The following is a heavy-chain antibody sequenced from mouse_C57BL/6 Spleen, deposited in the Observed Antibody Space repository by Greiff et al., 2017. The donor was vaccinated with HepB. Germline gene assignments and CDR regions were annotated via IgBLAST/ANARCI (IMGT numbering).Heavy chain of an antibody. V-gene: IGHV5-16*01. CDR3: ARGGGSLDY. Sequence: EVKLVESEGGLVQPGSSMKLSCTASGFTFSDYYMAWVRQVPEKGLEWVANINYDGSSTYYLDSLKSRYIISRDNAKNILYLQMSRLKSEDTATYYCARGGGSLDYWGQGTTLTVSS. J-gene: IGHJ2*01. CDR2: INYDGSST. CDR1: GFTFSDYY.